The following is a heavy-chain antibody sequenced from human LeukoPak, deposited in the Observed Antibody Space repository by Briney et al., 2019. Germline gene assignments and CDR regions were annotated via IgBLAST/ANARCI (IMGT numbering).Heavy chain of an antibody. Sequence: PGGSLRLSCVVSVFTFSNYYMSWLRQAPGKGLEWVSYISNTGDTIKYADSVQGRFTISRDNAQNSLYLQINSLGVDDTAVYYCARARGLGPGGHFDLWGRGTRATVSS. V-gene: IGHV3-11*04. CDR3: ARARGLGPGGHFDL. CDR1: VFTFSNYY. J-gene: IGHJ2*01. D-gene: IGHD3/OR15-3a*01. CDR2: ISNTGDTI.